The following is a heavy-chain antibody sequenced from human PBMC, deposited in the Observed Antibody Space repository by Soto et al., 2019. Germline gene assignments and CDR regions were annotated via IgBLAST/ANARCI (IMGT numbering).Heavy chain of an antibody. CDR2: ISAYNGNT. Sequence: ASVKVSCKASGYTFTSYGISWVRRAPGQGLEWMGWISAYNGNTNYAQKLQGRVTMTTDTSTSTAYMELRSLRSDDTAVYYCARDPYIVVVPAAPGNWFDPWGQGTLVTVSS. J-gene: IGHJ5*02. CDR3: ARDPYIVVVPAAPGNWFDP. D-gene: IGHD2-2*01. V-gene: IGHV1-18*04. CDR1: GYTFTSYG.